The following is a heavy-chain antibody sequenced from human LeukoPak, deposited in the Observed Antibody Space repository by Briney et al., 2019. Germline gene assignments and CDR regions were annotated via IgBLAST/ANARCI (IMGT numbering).Heavy chain of an antibody. CDR2: ISAYNGNT. CDR3: ARDKPVVPAVNLTWFAP. CDR1: GYTFTSYG. J-gene: IGHJ5*02. Sequence: ASVKVSCKASGYTFTSYGISWVRQAPGQGLEWMGWISAYNGNTNYAQKLQGRVTMTTDTSTSTAYMELRSLRSDDTAAYYCARDKPVVPAVNLTWFAPWGQGTRVTVSS. D-gene: IGHD2-2*01. V-gene: IGHV1-18*04.